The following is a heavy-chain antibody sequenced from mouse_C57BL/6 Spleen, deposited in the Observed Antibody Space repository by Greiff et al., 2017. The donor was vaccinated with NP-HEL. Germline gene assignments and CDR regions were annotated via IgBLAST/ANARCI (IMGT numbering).Heavy chain of an antibody. CDR3: AREGLDGYYAAY. CDR1: GYTFTSYW. D-gene: IGHD2-3*01. Sequence: VQLQQSGAELVKPGASVKLSCKASGYTFTSYWMHWVKQRPGQGLEWIGMIHPNSGSTNYNEKFKSKATLTVDKSSSTAYMQLSSLTSEDSAVYYYAREGLDGYYAAYWGQGTLVTVSA. CDR2: IHPNSGST. J-gene: IGHJ3*01. V-gene: IGHV1-64*01.